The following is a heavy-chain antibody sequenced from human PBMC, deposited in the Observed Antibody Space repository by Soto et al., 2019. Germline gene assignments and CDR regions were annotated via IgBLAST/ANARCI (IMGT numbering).Heavy chain of an antibody. J-gene: IGHJ1*01. V-gene: IGHV1-46*03. CDR3: VRKRGPHEGYFQH. CDR1: GYTFTSYY. Sequence: QVQLVQSGAEVKKPGASVKVSCKTSGYTFTSYYMHWVRQAPGQGLEWMGTINPSGGSTSYAQEFQDRITMTRDTSTSTVYMELSSLRSEDTAVYYCVRKRGPHEGYFQHWGQGTLVTVSS. CDR2: INPSGGST.